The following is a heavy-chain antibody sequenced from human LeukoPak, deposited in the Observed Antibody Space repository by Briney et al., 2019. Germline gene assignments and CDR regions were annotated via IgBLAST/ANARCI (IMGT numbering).Heavy chain of an antibody. J-gene: IGHJ6*04. CDR1: GGAISSSSYY. CDR3: ARDWGHICPGCGYYYYGRDV. Sequence: TSETLSLTCTVSGGAISSSSYYWGWIRQPPGKGLGWSGGIYYRGGTYYNPSLKSRVTISVDTSKNQFSLRLSSVTAADTGVYCCARDWGHICPGCGYYYYGRDVWGKGTRVTVS. V-gene: IGHV4-39*07. D-gene: IGHD3-16*01. CDR2: IYYRGGT.